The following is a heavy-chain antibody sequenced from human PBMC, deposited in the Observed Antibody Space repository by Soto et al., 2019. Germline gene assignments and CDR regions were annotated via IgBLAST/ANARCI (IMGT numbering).Heavy chain of an antibody. CDR2: ISYDGSNK. CDR3: ASAPPAGTIGGPYYFDY. J-gene: IGHJ4*02. D-gene: IGHD6-13*01. Sequence: QVQLVESGGGVVQPGRSLRLSCAASGFTFSSYAMHWVRQAPGKGLEWVAVISYDGSNKYYADSVKGRFTISRDNSKNTLYLQRNSLRAEDTAVYYCASAPPAGTIGGPYYFDYWGQGTLVTVSS. CDR1: GFTFSSYA. V-gene: IGHV3-30-3*01.